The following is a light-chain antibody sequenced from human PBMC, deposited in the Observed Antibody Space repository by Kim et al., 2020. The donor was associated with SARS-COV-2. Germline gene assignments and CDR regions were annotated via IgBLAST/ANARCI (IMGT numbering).Light chain of an antibody. CDR2: NDN. CDR1: RPNVGSHI. V-gene: IGLV1-44*01. CDR3: ATWDYSLNGWV. Sequence: QSVLTQPPSAWGTPGQRVTISCSGSRPNVGSHIVNWFQQLPGTAPKLLPYNDNRRPSGVPDRFSGSRSGTSASLAISGLQSEDEADYYCATWDYSLNGWVFGGGTQLTVL. J-gene: IGLJ3*02.